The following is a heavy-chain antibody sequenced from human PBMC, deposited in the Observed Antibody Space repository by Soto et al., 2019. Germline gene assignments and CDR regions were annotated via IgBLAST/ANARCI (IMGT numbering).Heavy chain of an antibody. CDR2: IYHSGSI. D-gene: IGHD3-16*01. Sequence: SETLSLTCPVSGGSINSADYYWSWIRQPPGKGLEWIGYIYHSGSIYYNPSLKSRLTISVDTSKNQFSLKLSSVTAADTAVYYCAAVAPRKLTFPFYGVDVWGQGTTVTVSS. CDR3: AAVAPRKLTFPFYGVDV. J-gene: IGHJ6*02. CDR1: GGSINSADYY. V-gene: IGHV4-30-4*01.